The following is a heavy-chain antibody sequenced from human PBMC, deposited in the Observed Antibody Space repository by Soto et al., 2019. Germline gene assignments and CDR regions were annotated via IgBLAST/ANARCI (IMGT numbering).Heavy chain of an antibody. D-gene: IGHD3-3*01. V-gene: IGHV3-30-3*01. Sequence: PGGSLRLSCAASGFTFSSYAMHWVRQAPGKGLEWVAVISYDGSNKYYADSVKGRFTISRDNSKNTLYLQMNSLRAEDTAVYYCARDSFRYYDFWSGFSGGMDVWGQGTTVTVSS. CDR3: ARDSFRYYDFWSGFSGGMDV. CDR1: GFTFSSYA. CDR2: ISYDGSNK. J-gene: IGHJ6*02.